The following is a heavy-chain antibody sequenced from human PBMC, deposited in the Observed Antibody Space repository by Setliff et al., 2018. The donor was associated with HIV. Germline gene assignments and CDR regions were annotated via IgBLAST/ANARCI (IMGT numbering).Heavy chain of an antibody. V-gene: IGHV1-18*01. CDR2: ISTYNGNT. Sequence: GASVKVSCKASGYSFASYGITWVRQAPGQGLEWMGWISTYNGNTNYAQNLQTRVTMTSEISTTTAYMELRSLRSDDTAVYYCARGPYCSSSTCYGPLYYYYYMDVWGKGTTVTGLL. J-gene: IGHJ6*03. CDR3: ARGPYCSSSTCYGPLYYYYYMDV. D-gene: IGHD2-2*01. CDR1: GYSFASYG.